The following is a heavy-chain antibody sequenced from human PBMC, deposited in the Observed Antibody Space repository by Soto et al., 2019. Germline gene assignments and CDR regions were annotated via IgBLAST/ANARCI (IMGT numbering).Heavy chain of an antibody. Sequence: VQLQGSGPGLVKPSQTLSLTCTVSGASVNTGDHYWSYIRQPPGKGLEWLGYIFYSGDTYYNPSLKSLATISLNTSRNQFSLTLTSVTDADTAVYYCVGTGTTDDFWGQGTLVTVSS. V-gene: IGHV4-30-4*01. CDR2: IFYSGDT. CDR1: GASVNTGDHY. D-gene: IGHD1-7*01. J-gene: IGHJ1*01. CDR3: VGTGTTDDF.